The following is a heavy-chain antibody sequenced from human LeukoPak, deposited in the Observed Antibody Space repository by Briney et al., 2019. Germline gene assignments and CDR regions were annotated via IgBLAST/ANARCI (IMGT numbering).Heavy chain of an antibody. Sequence: SETLSLTCAVYGGSFSGYYWSWIRQPPGKGLEWIVEINHSGSTNYNPSLKSRVTISVDTSKNQFSLKLSSVTAADTAVYYCARASGSYFLGDWFDPWGQGTLVTVSS. CDR3: ARASGSYFLGDWFDP. CDR1: GGSFSGYY. J-gene: IGHJ5*02. CDR2: INHSGST. V-gene: IGHV4-34*01. D-gene: IGHD1-26*01.